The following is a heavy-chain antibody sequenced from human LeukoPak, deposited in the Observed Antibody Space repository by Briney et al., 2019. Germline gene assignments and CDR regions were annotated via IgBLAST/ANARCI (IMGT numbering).Heavy chain of an antibody. Sequence: GGSLRLSCAASGFTFSSYWMHWVRQAPGKGLEWVAVISYDGSNKYYADSVKGRFTISRDNSKNTLYLQMNSLRAEDTAVYYCARGGGRGYYDSSGYYPHWGQGTLVTVSS. CDR1: GFTFSSYW. J-gene: IGHJ4*02. D-gene: IGHD3-22*01. V-gene: IGHV3-30*03. CDR3: ARGGGRGYYDSSGYYPH. CDR2: ISYDGSNK.